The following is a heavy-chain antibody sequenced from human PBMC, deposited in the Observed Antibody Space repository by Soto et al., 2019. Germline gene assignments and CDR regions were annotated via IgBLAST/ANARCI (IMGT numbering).Heavy chain of an antibody. CDR1: GFTFSSYW. V-gene: IGHV3-74*01. CDR2: INSGGSST. J-gene: IGHJ4*02. CDR3: ARDSGSYADY. D-gene: IGHD1-26*01. Sequence: EVQLVESGGGLVQPGGSLRLSCAASGFTFSSYWMHWVRQAPGKGLVWVSRINSGGSSTDYADSVKGRFTISRDNAKNTRYLQMNSLRAEDTAVSYCARDSGSYADYWGQGTLVTVSS.